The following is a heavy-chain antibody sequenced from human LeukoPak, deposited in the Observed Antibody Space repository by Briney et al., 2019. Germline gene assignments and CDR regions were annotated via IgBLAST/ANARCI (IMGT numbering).Heavy chain of an antibody. V-gene: IGHV3-7*03. CDR3: ARGQDYGSGSNWFDP. Sequence: LPGGSLRLSCVASGFTFGKYWMSWVRQAPGKGLEWVANIKLDGSEKNYVDSVKGRFTISRDNTKNSLYLQVNSLRAEDTAVFYCARGQDYGSGSNWFDPWGQGTLVTVSS. J-gene: IGHJ5*02. CDR2: IKLDGSEK. CDR1: GFTFGKYW. D-gene: IGHD3-10*01.